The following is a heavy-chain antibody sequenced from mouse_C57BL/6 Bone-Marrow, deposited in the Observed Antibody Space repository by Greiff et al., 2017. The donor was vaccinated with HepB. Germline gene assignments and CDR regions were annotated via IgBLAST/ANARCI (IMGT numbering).Heavy chain of an antibody. CDR2: IEPNSGGT. Sequence: VQLQQPGAELVKPGASVKLSCTASGYTFTSYWMHWVKQRPGRGLEWIGRIEPNSGGTKYNEKFKSKATLTVDKPSSTAYMQLSSLTSEDSAVYYCARRNYYGSSPHWYFDVWGTGTTVTVSS. V-gene: IGHV1-72*01. J-gene: IGHJ1*03. D-gene: IGHD1-1*01. CDR1: GYTFTSYW. CDR3: ARRNYYGSSPHWYFDV.